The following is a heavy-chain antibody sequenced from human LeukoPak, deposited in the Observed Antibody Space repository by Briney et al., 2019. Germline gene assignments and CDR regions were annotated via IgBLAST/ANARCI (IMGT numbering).Heavy chain of an antibody. J-gene: IGHJ6*02. V-gene: IGHV4-34*01. D-gene: IGHD5-18*01. CDR1: GGSFSGYY. CDR2: INHSGST. CDR3: ARGRVGYSYGLRGYYGMDV. Sequence: SETLSLTCAVYGGSFSGYYWSWIRQPPGKGLEWIGEINHSGSTNYNPSLKSRVTISVDTSKNQFSLKLTSVTAADTAVYYCARGRVGYSYGLRGYYGMDVWGQGTTVTVSS.